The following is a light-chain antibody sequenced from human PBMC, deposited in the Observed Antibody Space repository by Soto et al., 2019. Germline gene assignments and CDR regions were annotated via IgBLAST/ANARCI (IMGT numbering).Light chain of an antibody. V-gene: IGKV3-11*01. CDR3: QQRSNWPLT. J-gene: IGKJ4*01. CDR2: AAS. Sequence: EIVLTQSPATLSLTPGERATLSCRASQSVNTYLAWYQQKPGQAPRLLIYAASNRATGIPARLSGSGSGTDFTLTISGLEPEDCAVYYCQQRSNWPLTFGGGTKVEIK. CDR1: QSVNTY.